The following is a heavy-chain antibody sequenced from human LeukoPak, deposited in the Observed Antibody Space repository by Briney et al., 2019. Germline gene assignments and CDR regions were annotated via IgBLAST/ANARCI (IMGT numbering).Heavy chain of an antibody. J-gene: IGHJ3*02. CDR1: GYTFTSYY. CDR2: INPNSGGT. CDR3: ARESIVGATLHAFDI. Sequence: ASVKVSCKASGYTFTSYYMHWVRQAPGQGLEWMGWINPNSGGTNDAQKFQGRVTMTRDTSISTAYMELSRLRSDDTAVYYCARESIVGATLHAFDIWGQGTMVTVSS. D-gene: IGHD1-26*01. V-gene: IGHV1-2*02.